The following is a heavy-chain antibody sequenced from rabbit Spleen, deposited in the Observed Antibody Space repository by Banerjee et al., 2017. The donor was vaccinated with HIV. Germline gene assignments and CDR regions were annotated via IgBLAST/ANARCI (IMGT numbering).Heavy chain of an antibody. CDR2: INAATGKP. CDR1: GFSFGDRDV. Sequence: HRGESGEGRAQPTGSLTLTCKASGFSFGDRDVMCGVGQAPGKGLEWIACINAATGKPVYATWAKGRFTISRTSSTTVTLRMTSLTAADRAAYFCARDLVGVIGWNFYLWGPGTLVTVS. J-gene: IGHJ4*01. V-gene: IGHV1S45*01. D-gene: IGHD1-1*01. CDR3: ARDLVGVIGWNFYL.